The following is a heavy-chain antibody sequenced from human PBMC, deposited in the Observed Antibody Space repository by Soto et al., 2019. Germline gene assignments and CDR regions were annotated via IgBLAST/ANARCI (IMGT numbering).Heavy chain of an antibody. CDR2: IIPIFGTA. J-gene: IGHJ5*02. CDR1: GGTFSSYA. V-gene: IGHV1-69*12. D-gene: IGHD6-25*01. Sequence: QVQLVQSGAEVKKPGSSVKVSCKASGGTFSSYAISWVRQAPGQGLEWVGGIIPIFGTANYAQKFQGRVTITADESTSTACMELGSLRSEDRAGYYCARGRGRNWLDPWGQGTLVTVSS. CDR3: ARGRGRNWLDP.